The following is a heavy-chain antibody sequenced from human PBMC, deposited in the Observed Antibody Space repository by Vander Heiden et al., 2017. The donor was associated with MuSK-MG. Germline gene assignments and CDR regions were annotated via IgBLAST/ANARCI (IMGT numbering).Heavy chain of an antibody. D-gene: IGHD1-26*01. CDR3: ASTQWELLPHDAFDI. CDR2: IYHSGST. Sequence: QVQLQESGPGLVKPSETLSLTCAVSGYSIRSGYYWGWIRQPPGKGLEWIGSIYHSGSTYYNPSLKSRVTISVDTSKNQFSLKLSSVTAADTAVYYCASTQWELLPHDAFDIWGQGTMVTVSS. V-gene: IGHV4-38-2*01. J-gene: IGHJ3*02. CDR1: GYSIRSGYY.